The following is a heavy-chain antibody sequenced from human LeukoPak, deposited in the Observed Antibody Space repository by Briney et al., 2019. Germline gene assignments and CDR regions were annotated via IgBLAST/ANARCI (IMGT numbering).Heavy chain of an antibody. V-gene: IGHV4-59*01. D-gene: IGHD3-16*01. J-gene: IGHJ5*02. Sequence: SETLSLTCSVSGGSISSNYWSWIRQPPGKGLEWIGYIYYTGSTKYNPSLKSRVTISVDTSKNQFSLKLSSVTAADTAIYYCARLRNYGNPPNWFDPWGQGTLVTVSS. CDR2: IYYTGST. CDR1: GGSISSNY. CDR3: ARLRNYGNPPNWFDP.